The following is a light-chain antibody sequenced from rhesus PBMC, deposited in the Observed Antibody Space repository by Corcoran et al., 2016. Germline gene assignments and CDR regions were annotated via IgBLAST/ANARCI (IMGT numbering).Light chain of an antibody. CDR3: LQYSISPRS. CDR2: KAS. J-gene: IGKJ1*01. V-gene: IGKV1-22*01. Sequence: DIQMTQSPSSLSASVGDKVTITCRASQGISSWLAWYLQKPGKAPKLLNYKASSLQSGVPSRFSGSASGTDFTLTISSLQPEDFAAYYFLQYSISPRSFCHGSKVEFK. CDR1: QGISSW.